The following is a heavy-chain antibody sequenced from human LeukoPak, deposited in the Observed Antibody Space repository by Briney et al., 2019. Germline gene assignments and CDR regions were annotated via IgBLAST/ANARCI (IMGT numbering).Heavy chain of an antibody. V-gene: IGHV3-21*06. CDR2: ITTGSTDI. CDR1: GFTFSTYN. Sequence: GGSLRLSCAASGFTFSTYNMNWIRQAPGKGLEWVSPITTGSTDIYYADSLKGRFTISRDDAKNSVYLQMNSLRVEDTAVYYCARDLPGVPIDHWGQGILVTVSS. CDR3: ARDLPGVPIDH. J-gene: IGHJ4*02. D-gene: IGHD7-27*01.